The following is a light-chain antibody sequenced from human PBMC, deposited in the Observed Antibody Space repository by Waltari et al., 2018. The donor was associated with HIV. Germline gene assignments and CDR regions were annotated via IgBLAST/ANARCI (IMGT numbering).Light chain of an antibody. Sequence: EIVLTQSPATLSLSPGERATLSCRASQSVSSYLAWYQQKPGQAPRLLIYDASNSATGIPARFSGSGSGTDFTLTISSLEPEDCAVYYCQQRTNSRTFGQGTKVEIK. CDR3: QQRTNSRT. CDR2: DAS. CDR1: QSVSSY. V-gene: IGKV3-11*01. J-gene: IGKJ1*01.